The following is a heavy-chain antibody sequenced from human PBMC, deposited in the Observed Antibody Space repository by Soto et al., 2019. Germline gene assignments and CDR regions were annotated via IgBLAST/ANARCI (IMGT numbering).Heavy chain of an antibody. CDR2: ISSSSSYI. D-gene: IGHD1-20*01. CDR3: ARVRQNRYNWNEEDFAY. V-gene: IGHV3-21*01. J-gene: IGHJ4*02. Sequence: PGGSLRLSCAASGFTFSSYSMNWVRQAPGKGLEWVSSISSSSSYIYYADSVKGRFTISRDNAKNSLYLQMNSLRAEDTAVYYCARVRQNRYNWNEEDFAYWGQGTLVTVSS. CDR1: GFTFSSYS.